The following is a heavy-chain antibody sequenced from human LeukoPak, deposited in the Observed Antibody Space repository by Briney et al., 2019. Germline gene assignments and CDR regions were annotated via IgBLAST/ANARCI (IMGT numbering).Heavy chain of an antibody. CDR2: INHSGST. CDR1: GGSFSGYY. CDR3: ARYGSGSRYYYYYYYMDV. Sequence: SETLSLTCAVYGGSFSGYYWSWIRQPPGKGLEWIGEINHSGSTNYNPPLKSRVTISVDTSKNQFSLKLSSVTAADTAVYYCARYGSGSRYYYYYYYMDVWGKGTTVTVSS. V-gene: IGHV4-34*01. D-gene: IGHD3-10*01. J-gene: IGHJ6*03.